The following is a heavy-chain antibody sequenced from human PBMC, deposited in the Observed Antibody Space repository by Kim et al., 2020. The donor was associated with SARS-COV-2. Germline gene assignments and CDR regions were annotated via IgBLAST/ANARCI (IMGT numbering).Heavy chain of an antibody. CDR1: GYTFTSYA. J-gene: IGHJ2*01. CDR3: ARTTTVTNHWYFDL. Sequence: ASVKVSCKASGYTFTSYAMNWVQQAPGQGLEWMGWINTNTGNPTYAQGFTGRFVFSLDTSVSTAYLQISSLKAEDTAVYYCARTTTVTNHWYFDLWGRGTLVTVSS. D-gene: IGHD4-17*01. V-gene: IGHV7-4-1*02. CDR2: INTNTGNP.